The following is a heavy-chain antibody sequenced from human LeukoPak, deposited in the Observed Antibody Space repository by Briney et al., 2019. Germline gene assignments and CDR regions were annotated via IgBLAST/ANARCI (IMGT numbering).Heavy chain of an antibody. J-gene: IGHJ4*02. D-gene: IGHD3-22*01. V-gene: IGHV3-23*01. CDR2: ISGSGGST. CDR3: AKVRITMIVVGANYDY. CDR1: GFTFSSYA. Sequence: GGSPTLSCAASGFTFSSYAMSWVRQAPGKGLEWVSAISGSGGSTYYADSVKGRFTISRDNSKNTLYLQMNSLRAEDTAVYYCAKVRITMIVVGANYDYWGQGTLVTVSS.